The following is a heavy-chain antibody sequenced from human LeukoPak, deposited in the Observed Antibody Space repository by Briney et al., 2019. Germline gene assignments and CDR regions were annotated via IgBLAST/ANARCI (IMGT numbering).Heavy chain of an antibody. D-gene: IGHD6-19*01. Sequence: ASVKVSCKASGYTFTGHYIHWVRQAPGQGLEWMGFVNPNSGGTNYAQKFRGRVTLTRDTSISTAYMELSRLTSDDTAVYYCARVGHTSGWDFDYWGQGTLVTVSS. V-gene: IGHV1-2*02. CDR2: VNPNSGGT. J-gene: IGHJ4*02. CDR1: GYTFTGHY. CDR3: ARVGHTSGWDFDY.